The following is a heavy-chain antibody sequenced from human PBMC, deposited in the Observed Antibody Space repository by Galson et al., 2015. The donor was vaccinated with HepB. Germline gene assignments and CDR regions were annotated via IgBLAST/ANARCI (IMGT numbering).Heavy chain of an antibody. J-gene: IGHJ5*02. CDR1: GFIFGAYS. Sequence: SLRLSCAASGFIFGAYSIHWVRQAPGKGLEWVALISNDGTTKDYADSVRGRFTISRANSKNTVYLQMNSLKHEDTAIYYCAREDYSVAWYGSRLGNWFDPWGYGALVTVSS. V-gene: IGHV3-30*04. CDR2: ISNDGTTK. CDR3: AREDYSVAWYGSRLGNWFDP. D-gene: IGHD5/OR15-5a*01.